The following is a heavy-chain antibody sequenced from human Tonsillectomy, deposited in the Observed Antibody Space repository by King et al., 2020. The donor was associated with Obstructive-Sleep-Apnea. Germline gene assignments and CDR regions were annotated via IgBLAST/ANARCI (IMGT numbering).Heavy chain of an antibody. J-gene: IGHJ4*02. Sequence: VPLQESGPGLVKPSETLSLTCTVSGGSISTYYWSWIRQPPGKGLEWIGYIYYSGSTNYNPSLKSRVTISVDTSKSQFSLKLSSVTAADTAVYYCAREDYGSGSHDYWGQGTLVTVSS. CDR3: AREDYGSGSHDY. CDR2: IYYSGST. CDR1: GGSISTYY. D-gene: IGHD3-10*01. V-gene: IGHV4-59*12.